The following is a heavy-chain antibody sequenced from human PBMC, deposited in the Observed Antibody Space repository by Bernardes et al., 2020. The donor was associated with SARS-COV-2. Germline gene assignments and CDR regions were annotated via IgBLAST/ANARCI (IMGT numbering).Heavy chain of an antibody. CDR2: VSKDGDIK. D-gene: IGHD3-16*01. V-gene: IGHV3-30*03. CDR3: TRDGGTNDYSVPDYYYGMDV. Sequence: GGSLRLSCATSGFMFSSFGMHWVRQAPGKGLEWVALVSKDGDIKYYLDSVKGRFTISRDSSMKMLYLQMSSLRPEDTAVYYCTRDGGTNDYSVPDYYYGMDVWGQGTTGTVSS. J-gene: IGHJ6*02. CDR1: GFMFSSFG.